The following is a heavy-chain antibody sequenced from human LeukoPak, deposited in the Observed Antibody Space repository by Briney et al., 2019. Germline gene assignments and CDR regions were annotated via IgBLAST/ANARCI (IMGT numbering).Heavy chain of an antibody. CDR3: ARVHDFWSGYLMTHDAFDV. Sequence: SETLSLTCTVSGGSISSGGYYWSWIRQPPGKGLEWIGYIYHSGSTYYNPSLKSRVTISVDRSKNQFSLKLSSVTAADTAVYYCARVHDFWSGYLMTHDAFDVWGQGTMVTVSS. J-gene: IGHJ3*01. CDR2: IYHSGST. D-gene: IGHD3-3*01. V-gene: IGHV4-30-2*01. CDR1: GGSISSGGYY.